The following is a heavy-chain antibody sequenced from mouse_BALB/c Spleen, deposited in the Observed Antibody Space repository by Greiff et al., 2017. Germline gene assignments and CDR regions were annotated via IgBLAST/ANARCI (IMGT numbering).Heavy chain of an antibody. V-gene: IGHV2-9*02. J-gene: IGHJ4*01. Sequence: VQVVESGPGLVAPSQCLSITCTVSGFSLTSYGVHWVRQPPGKGLEWLGVIWAGGSTNYNSALMSRLSISKDNSKSQVFLKMNSLQTDDTAMYYVARSAYGSSYDYAMDYWGQGTSVTVSA. CDR1: GFSLTSYG. CDR3: ARSAYGSSYDYAMDY. CDR2: IWAGGST. D-gene: IGHD1-1*01.